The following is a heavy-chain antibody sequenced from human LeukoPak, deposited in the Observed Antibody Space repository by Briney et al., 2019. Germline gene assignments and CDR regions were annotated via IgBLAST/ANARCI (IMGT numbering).Heavy chain of an antibody. CDR3: AREIDDSGAAGIGYYYYGMDV. J-gene: IGHJ6*02. Sequence: ASVKVSCKASGYTFTGYYMHWVRQAPGQGLEWMGWINPNSGGTNYAQKFQGRVTMTRNTSISTAYMELSSLRSEDTAVYYCAREIDDSGAAGIGYYYYGMDVWGQGTTVTVSS. CDR1: GYTFTGYY. D-gene: IGHD6-13*01. CDR2: INPNSGGT. V-gene: IGHV1-2*02.